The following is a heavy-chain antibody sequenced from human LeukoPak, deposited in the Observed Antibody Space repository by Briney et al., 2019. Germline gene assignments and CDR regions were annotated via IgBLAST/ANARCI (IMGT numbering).Heavy chain of an antibody. CDR2: ISSSGRTM. J-gene: IGHJ5*02. CDR3: AREVGRAILTGYYHNWFDP. D-gene: IGHD3-9*01. V-gene: IGHV3-48*03. CDR1: GFTFSSFE. Sequence: PGGSLRLSCAASGFTFSSFEMNWVRQAPGKGLEWVSDISSSGRTMYYADSVKGRFTISRDNAKNSLYLQMNSLRAEDTAVYYCAREVGRAILTGYYHNWFDPWGQGTLVTVSS.